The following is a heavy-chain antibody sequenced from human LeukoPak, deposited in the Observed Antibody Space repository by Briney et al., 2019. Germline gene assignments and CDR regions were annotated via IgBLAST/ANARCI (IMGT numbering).Heavy chain of an antibody. Sequence: GGSLRLSCAASGFTFSSYARSWVRQAPGKGLEWVSAISGSGGSTYYADSVKGRFTISRDNSKNTLYLQMNSLRAEPTAVYYCAKSEYLTVLLWFGESWGQGTLVTVPS. J-gene: IGHJ4*02. CDR2: ISGSGGST. CDR1: GFTFSSYA. CDR3: AKSEYLTVLLWFGES. D-gene: IGHD3-10*01. V-gene: IGHV3-23*01.